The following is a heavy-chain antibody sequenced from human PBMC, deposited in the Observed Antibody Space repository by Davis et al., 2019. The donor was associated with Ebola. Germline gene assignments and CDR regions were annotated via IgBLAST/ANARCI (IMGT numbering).Heavy chain of an antibody. Sequence: GESLKISCAASGFTFADYAMSWVRQAPGKGLEWVANIKQDGSEKYYVDSVKGRFTISRDNAKNSLYLQMNSLRAEDTAVYYCARGSRYCSSTSCYRVDYWGQGTLVTVSS. J-gene: IGHJ4*02. CDR1: GFTFADYA. D-gene: IGHD2-2*02. CDR2: IKQDGSEK. V-gene: IGHV3-7*01. CDR3: ARGSRYCSSTSCYRVDY.